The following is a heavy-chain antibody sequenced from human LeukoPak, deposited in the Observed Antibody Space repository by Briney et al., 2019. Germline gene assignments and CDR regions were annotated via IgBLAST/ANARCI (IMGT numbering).Heavy chain of an antibody. CDR2: ISSSGSTI. CDR1: GFTFSDYY. V-gene: IGHV3-11*01. CDR3: ARVSNSGFLEWSIDYGMDV. J-gene: IGHJ6*02. Sequence: GGSLRLSCAASGFTFSDYYMSWIRQAPGKGLEWVSYISSSGSTIYYADSVKGRFTISRDNAKNSLYLQTNSLRAEDTAVYYCARVSNSGFLEWSIDYGMDVWGQGTTVTVSS. D-gene: IGHD3-3*01.